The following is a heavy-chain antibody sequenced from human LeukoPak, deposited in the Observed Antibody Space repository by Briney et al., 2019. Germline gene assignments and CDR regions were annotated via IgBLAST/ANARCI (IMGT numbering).Heavy chain of an antibody. V-gene: IGHV3-74*01. CDR3: VRDAGNWIGNYYFDY. Sequence: PGGSLRLSCAASGFSFRSEWMHWVHQAPGKGLVWVSRIYSDGSSTGYADSVKGRFTIPRDNAKNMLYLQMNSLRVEDTAVYYCVRDAGNWIGNYYFDYWGQGTLVTVSS. D-gene: IGHD1-1*01. CDR2: IYSDGSST. J-gene: IGHJ4*02. CDR1: GFSFRSEW.